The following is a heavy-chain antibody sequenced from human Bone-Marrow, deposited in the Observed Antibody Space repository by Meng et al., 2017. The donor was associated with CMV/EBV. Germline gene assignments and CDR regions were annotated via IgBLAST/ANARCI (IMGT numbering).Heavy chain of an antibody. V-gene: IGHV1-69*05. D-gene: IGHD6-13*01. CDR3: ARDRIAAAGTLWFQH. J-gene: IGHJ1*01. Sequence: SVKVSCKASGGTFSSYAISWVRQAPGQGLEWMGGIIPIFGTANYAQKFQGRVTITTDESTSTAYMELSSLRPEDTAVYYCARDRIAAAGTLWFQHWGQGTLVTVSS. CDR1: GGTFSSYA. CDR2: IIPIFGTA.